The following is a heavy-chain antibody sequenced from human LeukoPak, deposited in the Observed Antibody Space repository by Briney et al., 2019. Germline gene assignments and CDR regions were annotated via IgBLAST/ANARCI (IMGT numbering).Heavy chain of an antibody. CDR1: GGSISSTNYY. D-gene: IGHD5-18*01. Sequence: SETLSLTCTVSGGSISSTNYYWTWIRQHPGKGLEWIGYIYYSGSTNYNPSLKSRVTLSVDTSKNQFSLKLSSVTAADTAVYYCARDGYGMTLDAWGQGTTVTVSS. J-gene: IGHJ6*02. V-gene: IGHV4-31*03. CDR3: ARDGYGMTLDA. CDR2: IYYSGST.